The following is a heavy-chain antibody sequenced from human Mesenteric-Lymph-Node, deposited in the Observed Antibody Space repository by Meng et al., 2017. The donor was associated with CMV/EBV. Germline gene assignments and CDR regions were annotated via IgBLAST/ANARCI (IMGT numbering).Heavy chain of an antibody. CDR2: IFHSGST. Sequence: CTVSCGSISGSDNYYWGWVRQPPGKGLEWIGSIFHSGSTYYNPSLKSRVTISVDTSKNQFSLKVGSVAAADTAVYYCARHMVNPGFDSWGQGTLVTVSS. CDR3: ARHMVNPGFDS. CDR1: CGSISGSDNYY. J-gene: IGHJ4*02. V-gene: IGHV4-39*01. D-gene: IGHD4/OR15-4a*01.